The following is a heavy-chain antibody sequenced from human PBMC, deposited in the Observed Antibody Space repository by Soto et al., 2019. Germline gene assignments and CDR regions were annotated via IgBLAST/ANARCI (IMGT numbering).Heavy chain of an antibody. V-gene: IGHV3-7*04. CDR1: ESTVSRDW. J-gene: IGHJ4*02. CDR2: ITQDGSEK. Sequence: EVHLVESGGGLVQTGGSLRLSCAIFESTVSRDWMNWVRQAPGKGLEWVAHITQDGSEKYYVDSVKGRFTISRDNAKKSLYLQMNSLRPADKAMYYCSGGVGDAFWGQGTLVTVSS. CDR3: SGGVGDAF. D-gene: IGHD1-26*01.